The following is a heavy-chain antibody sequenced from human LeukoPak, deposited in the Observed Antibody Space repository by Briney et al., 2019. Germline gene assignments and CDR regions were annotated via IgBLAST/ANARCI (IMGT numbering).Heavy chain of an antibody. V-gene: IGHV3-23*01. CDR2: AAASGRT. D-gene: IGHD6-19*01. Sequence: GGSLRLSCAASGFTFSSYAMHWVRQAPGKGLEWVSAAAASGRTYNADSVKGRFTISRDDSRNTVYLQMDSLRAEDTAVYYCAREIYGTRGWYSADYWGQGALVTVSS. CDR3: AREIYGTRGWYSADY. CDR1: GFTFSSYA. J-gene: IGHJ4*02.